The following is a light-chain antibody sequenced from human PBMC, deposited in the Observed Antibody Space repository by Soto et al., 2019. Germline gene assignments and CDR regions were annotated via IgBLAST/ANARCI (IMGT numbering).Light chain of an antibody. CDR2: GAS. CDR3: QHYGNSPLLT. V-gene: IGKV3-20*01. J-gene: IGKJ4*01. CDR1: QSISSSY. Sequence: EIVLTQSPSTLSLSPGERATLSCRASQSISSSYLAWYQQKPGQAPRLLIYGASRSATGILDRFSGSGSGTDLTLTISRLEPEDFAVYYCQHYGNSPLLTFGGGTKVQIK.